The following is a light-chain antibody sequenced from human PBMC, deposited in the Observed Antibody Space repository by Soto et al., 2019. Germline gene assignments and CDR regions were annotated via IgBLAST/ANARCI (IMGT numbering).Light chain of an antibody. J-gene: IGKJ4*01. CDR3: QQYTTYPLP. CDR2: KAS. V-gene: IGKV1-5*03. Sequence: DIHMTQSPSTLSASVGDSVAITCRASQTLTGWLAWYQQKPGKAPKLLISKASNLESGVPSRFSGSGSGTHFPLTISSLQPDDFATYCCQQYTTYPLPFGGGTKVEI. CDR1: QTLTGW.